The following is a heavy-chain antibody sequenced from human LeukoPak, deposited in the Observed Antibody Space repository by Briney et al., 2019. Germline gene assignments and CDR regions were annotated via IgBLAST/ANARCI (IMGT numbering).Heavy chain of an antibody. CDR1: GGSFSGYY. V-gene: IGHV4-34*01. J-gene: IGHJ4*02. CDR3: ARVYPGTAVAGDY. D-gene: IGHD6-19*01. Sequence: PSETLSLTCAVYGGSFSGYYWSWIRQPPGKGLEWIGEINHSGSTNYNPSLKSRVTISVDTSKNQFSLKLSSVTAADTAVYYCARVYPGTAVAGDYWGQGTLVTVSS. CDR2: INHSGST.